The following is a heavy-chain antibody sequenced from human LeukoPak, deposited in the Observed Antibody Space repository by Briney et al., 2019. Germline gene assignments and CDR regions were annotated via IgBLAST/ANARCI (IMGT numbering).Heavy chain of an antibody. CDR3: ARVLLWFGELLPLIKWFDP. CDR1: GYTFTDYY. V-gene: IGHV1-2*02. J-gene: IGHJ5*02. Sequence: GASVKVSCKASGYTFTDYYIHWVRQAPGQGLEWMGWINGNSGGTEYAPKFQGRFTMTRDTSIGTAYMELRSLRSDDTAVYYCARVLLWFGELLPLIKWFDPWGQGTLVTVSS. CDR2: INGNSGGT. D-gene: IGHD3-10*01.